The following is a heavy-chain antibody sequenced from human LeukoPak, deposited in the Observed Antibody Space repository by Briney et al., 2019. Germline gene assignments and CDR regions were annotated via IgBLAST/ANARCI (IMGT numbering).Heavy chain of an antibody. J-gene: IGHJ6*03. CDR3: ARHVASDLNCSSTSCYTGYYYYMDV. Sequence: SETLSLTCAVYGGSFSGYYWSWIRQPPGKGLEWIGEINHSGSTNYNPSLKSRVTISVDTSKNQFSLKLSSVTAADTAVYYCARHVASDLNCSSTSCYTGYYYYMDVWGKGTTVTVSS. D-gene: IGHD2-2*02. CDR2: INHSGST. CDR1: GGSFSGYY. V-gene: IGHV4-34*01.